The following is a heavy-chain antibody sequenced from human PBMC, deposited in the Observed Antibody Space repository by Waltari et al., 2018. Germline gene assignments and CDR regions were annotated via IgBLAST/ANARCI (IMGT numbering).Heavy chain of an antibody. CDR2: IYYSGST. V-gene: IGHV4-39*07. J-gene: IGHJ4*02. CDR1: GGSISSSSYY. CDR3: ARAADIVVVVAEIYFDY. Sequence: QLQLQESGPGLVKPSETLSLTCTVSGGSISSSSYYWGWIRQPPGKGLEWIGSIYYSGSTYYNPSLKSRVTISVDTSKNQFSLKLSSVTAADTAVYYCARAADIVVVVAEIYFDYWGQGTLVTVSS. D-gene: IGHD2-15*01.